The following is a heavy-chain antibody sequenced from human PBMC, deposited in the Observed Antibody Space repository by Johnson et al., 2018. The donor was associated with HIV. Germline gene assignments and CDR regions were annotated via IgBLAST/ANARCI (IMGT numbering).Heavy chain of an antibody. D-gene: IGHD6-6*01. CDR2: ISGSGGST. CDR3: ASGVTARAM. V-gene: IGHV3-64*04. J-gene: IGHJ1*01. CDR1: GINFGSYW. Sequence: QVQLVESGGGLVQPGGSLRLSCTASGINFGSYWMHWFRQAPGKGLEWVSSISGSGGSTYYADLVKGRFTISRDNSRNTLYLQMNLLRPEDTAVYYCASGVTARAMWG.